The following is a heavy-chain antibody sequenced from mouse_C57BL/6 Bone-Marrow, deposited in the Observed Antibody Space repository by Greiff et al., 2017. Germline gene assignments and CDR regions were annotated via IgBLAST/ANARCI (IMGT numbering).Heavy chain of an antibody. CDR2: IDPNSGGT. Sequence: QVQLQQPGAELVKPGASVKLSCKASGYTFTSYWMHWVKQRPGRGLEWIGRIDPNSGGTKYNEKFKSKATLTVDKPSSTAYMQLSSLTSEDSAVYYCAKEEGIYYGNYAWFAYWGQGTLVTVSA. V-gene: IGHV1-72*01. J-gene: IGHJ3*01. CDR1: GYTFTSYW. CDR3: AKEEGIYYGNYAWFAY. D-gene: IGHD2-1*01.